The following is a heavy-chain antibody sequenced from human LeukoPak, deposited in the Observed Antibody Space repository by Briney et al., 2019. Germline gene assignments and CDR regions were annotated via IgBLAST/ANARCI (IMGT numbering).Heavy chain of an antibody. Sequence: GGSLRLSCAASGFTFSSYGMHWVRQAPGKGLEWVAVISYDGSNKYYVDSVKGRFTISRDNSKNTLYLQMNSLRAEDTAVYYCAKEEQWLRVHYYGMDVWGKGTTVTVSS. CDR3: AKEEQWLRVHYYGMDV. D-gene: IGHD6-19*01. V-gene: IGHV3-30*18. CDR2: ISYDGSNK. CDR1: GFTFSSYG. J-gene: IGHJ6*04.